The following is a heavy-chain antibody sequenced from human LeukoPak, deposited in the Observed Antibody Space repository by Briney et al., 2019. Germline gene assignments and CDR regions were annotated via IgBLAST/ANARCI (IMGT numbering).Heavy chain of an antibody. CDR1: GYIFTSYG. J-gene: IGHJ4*02. Sequence: SVKVSCKTSGYIFTSYGISWVRQAPGQGLEWMGGIIPIFGTANYAQKFQGRVTITTDESTSTAYMELSSLRSEDTAVYYCARDRQMITFGGVIFSAPFDYWGQGTLVAVSS. V-gene: IGHV1-69*05. CDR3: ARDRQMITFGGVIFSAPFDY. D-gene: IGHD3-16*02. CDR2: IIPIFGTA.